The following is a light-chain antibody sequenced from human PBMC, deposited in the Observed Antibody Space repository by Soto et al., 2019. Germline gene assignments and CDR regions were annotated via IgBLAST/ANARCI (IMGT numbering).Light chain of an antibody. V-gene: IGLV1-40*01. J-gene: IGLJ1*01. Sequence: QSVLAQPPSVSGAPGQKVTISCTGSSSNIGAGYDLHWYQQLPGTAPKLLLYGNSNRPSGVPDRFSGSKSGTSASLAITGLQAEDEADYYCQSYDSSLSAHVFGTGTKVTLL. CDR1: SSNIGAGYD. CDR2: GNS. CDR3: QSYDSSLSAHV.